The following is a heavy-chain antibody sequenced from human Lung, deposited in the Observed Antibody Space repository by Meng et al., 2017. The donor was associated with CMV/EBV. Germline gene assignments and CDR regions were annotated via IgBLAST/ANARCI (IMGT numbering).Heavy chain of an antibody. J-gene: IGHJ4*02. Sequence: SXXVSXKASGYTFTGYYMHWVRRAPGQGLEWMGWINPNSGGTNYAQKFQGRVTMTRDTSISTAYMELSRLRSDDTAVYYCAGGPRSSTSLGYWGQGTLVTVSS. CDR3: AGGPRSSTSLGY. D-gene: IGHD2-2*01. CDR1: GYTFTGYY. CDR2: INPNSGGT. V-gene: IGHV1-2*02.